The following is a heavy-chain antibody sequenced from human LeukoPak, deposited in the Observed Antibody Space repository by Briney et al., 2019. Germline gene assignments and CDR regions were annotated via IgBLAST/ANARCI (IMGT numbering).Heavy chain of an antibody. V-gene: IGHV1-2*02. CDR1: GYTFTGYY. D-gene: IGHD3-22*01. CDR2: INPNSGGT. CDR3: ARDWADVHYYDSSGYEELDY. J-gene: IGHJ4*02. Sequence: GASVKVSCKASGYTFTGYYMHWVRQAPGQGLEWMGWINPNSGGTNYAQKFQGRVTMTRDTSISTAYMELSRLRSDDTAVYYCARDWADVHYYDSSGYEELDYWGQGTLVTVSS.